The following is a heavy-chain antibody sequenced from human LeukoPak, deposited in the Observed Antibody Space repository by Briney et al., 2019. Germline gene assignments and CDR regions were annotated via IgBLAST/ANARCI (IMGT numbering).Heavy chain of an antibody. V-gene: IGHV5-51*01. CDR3: ARHKDLWFGELSPSFDP. CDR2: IYPGDSDT. Sequence: GESLKISCKGSGYSFTSYWIGWVRQMPGKGLEWMGIIYPGDSDTRYSPSFQGQVTISADKSISTAYLQWSSLKDSDTAMYYCARHKDLWFGELSPSFDPWGQGTVVTVSS. D-gene: IGHD3-10*01. CDR1: GYSFTSYW. J-gene: IGHJ5*02.